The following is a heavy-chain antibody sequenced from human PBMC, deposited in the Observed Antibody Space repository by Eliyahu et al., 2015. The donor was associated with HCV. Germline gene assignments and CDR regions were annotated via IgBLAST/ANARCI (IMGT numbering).Heavy chain of an antibody. J-gene: IGHJ6*02. Sequence: EVQLVESGGGLVQPGGSLRLSCAASGLTVSRXYMSWVRQAPGKGLEGVSVIYSDGNTYYADSVRGRFTISRDNSENTVSLHMNSLRADDAAVYYCAGGCSNTNCPAYYYYAMDVWGQGTTVTVSS. CDR1: GLTVSRXY. CDR2: IYSDGNT. V-gene: IGHV3-66*02. D-gene: IGHD2-2*01. CDR3: AGGCSNTNCPAYYYYAMDV.